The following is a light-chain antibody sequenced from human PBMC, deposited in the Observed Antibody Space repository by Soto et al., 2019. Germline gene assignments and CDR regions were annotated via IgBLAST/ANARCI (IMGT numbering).Light chain of an antibody. V-gene: IGLV1-47*01. J-gene: IGLJ3*02. CDR3: AAWDDSLSGRV. CDR1: SSNIGVNY. CDR2: RNN. Sequence: HSVLTQPPSASGTPGQRVTISCSGSSSNIGVNYVYWYQQLPGTAPKLLIYRNNQRPSGVPARFSGSKSGTSASLAISGLRSEDEADYYCAAWDDSLSGRVFGGGTKLTVL.